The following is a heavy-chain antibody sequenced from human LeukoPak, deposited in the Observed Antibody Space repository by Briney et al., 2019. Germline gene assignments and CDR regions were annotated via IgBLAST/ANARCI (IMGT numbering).Heavy chain of an antibody. CDR3: VRVSSRGYSSGWYYFDY. CDR2: IYTSGST. V-gene: IGHV4-61*02. D-gene: IGHD6-19*01. CDR1: GGSISSGSYY. J-gene: IGHJ4*02. Sequence: PSETLSLTCTVSGGSISSGSYYWSWIRQPAGKGLEWIGRIYTSGSTNYNPSLKSRVTISVDTSKNQFSLKLSSVTAADTAVYYCVRVSSRGYSSGWYYFDYWGQGTLVTVSS.